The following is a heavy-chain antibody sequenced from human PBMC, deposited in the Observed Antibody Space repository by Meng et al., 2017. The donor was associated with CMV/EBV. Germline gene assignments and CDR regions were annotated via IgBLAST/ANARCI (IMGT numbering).Heavy chain of an antibody. Sequence: AAVLVTCYAAGYIITSYDSNCLRQATAQGREWMGWINPNSGNTGYAQKLQGRVTITRDTSISTAYMELSSLRSEDTAVYYCASNAGGVSSGYYSYYYGMDVWGQGTTVTVSS. D-gene: IGHD3-22*01. CDR2: INPNSGNT. CDR3: ASNAGGVSSGYYSYYYGMDV. CDR1: GYIITSYD. J-gene: IGHJ6*02. V-gene: IGHV1-8*03.